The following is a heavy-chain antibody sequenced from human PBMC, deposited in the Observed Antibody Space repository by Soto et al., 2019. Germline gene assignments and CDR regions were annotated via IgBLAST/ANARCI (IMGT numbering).Heavy chain of an antibody. CDR2: MNPNSGHT. CDR1: GYTFTTYD. CDR3: TRELTEWSVEQPVRDAFDI. V-gene: IGHV1-8*01. D-gene: IGHD3-3*01. J-gene: IGHJ3*02. Sequence: QVQLVQSGAEVKEPGASVKVSCRASGYTFTTYDINWVRQVTGQGLEWMGWMNPNSGHTGYAQKFQGRVTMTRDTSTNTAYMELSSLRSEDTAVYYCTRELTEWSVEQPVRDAFDIWGQGTVVTVSS.